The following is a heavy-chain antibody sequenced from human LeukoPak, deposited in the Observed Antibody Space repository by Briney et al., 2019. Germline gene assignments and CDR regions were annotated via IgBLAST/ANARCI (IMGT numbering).Heavy chain of an antibody. CDR3: ARDRGGSDWNYHFDY. CDR2: IYSSGNT. D-gene: IGHD1-7*01. Sequence: SETLSLTCTVSGGSISTSSYYWGWVRQPPGKGLEWLGGIYSSGNTNYNPTLTSRVTISVDTSKNQFSLSVNSVTAADTAVYYCARDRGGSDWNYHFDYWGRGTLVAVSS. J-gene: IGHJ4*02. CDR1: GGSISTSSYY. V-gene: IGHV4-39*07.